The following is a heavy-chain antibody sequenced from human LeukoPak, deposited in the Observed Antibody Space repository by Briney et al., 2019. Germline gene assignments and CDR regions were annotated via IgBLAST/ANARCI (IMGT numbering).Heavy chain of an antibody. J-gene: IGHJ4*02. Sequence: GGSLRLSCAASGFTFSSYAMSWVRQAPGKGLEWVSAISGSGGSTYYADSVKGRFTISRDNSKNTLYLQMNSLRAEDTAVYYCARDLVPAARASAFDYWGQGILVTVSS. CDR2: ISGSGGST. CDR3: ARDLVPAARASAFDY. D-gene: IGHD2-2*01. V-gene: IGHV3-23*01. CDR1: GFTFSSYA.